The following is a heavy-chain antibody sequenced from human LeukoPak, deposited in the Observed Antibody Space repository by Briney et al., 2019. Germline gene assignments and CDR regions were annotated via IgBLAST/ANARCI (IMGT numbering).Heavy chain of an antibody. V-gene: IGHV3-30*18. CDR2: ITYDGNNK. Sequence: GGSLRLSCAASGFTFSSYGMHWVRQAPGKGLEWVAVITYDGNNKYYADSVKGRFTFSRDNSKNTLYLQMNSLRAEDTAVYYCAKDLSYYDSSGYYFVGPDYWGQGTLVTVSS. D-gene: IGHD3-22*01. CDR1: GFTFSSYG. CDR3: AKDLSYYDSSGYYFVGPDY. J-gene: IGHJ4*02.